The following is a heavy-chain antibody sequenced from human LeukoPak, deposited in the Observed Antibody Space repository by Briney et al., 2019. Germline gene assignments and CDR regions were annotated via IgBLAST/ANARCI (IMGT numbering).Heavy chain of an antibody. CDR2: INHSGST. Sequence: SETQSLTCAVYGGSFSGYYWSWIRQPPGKGLEWIGEINHSGSTNYIPSLKSRVTISVDTSKNQFSLKLSSVTAADTAVYYCARSYDFWSGYYADYWGQGTLVTVSS. CDR1: GGSFSGYY. D-gene: IGHD3-3*01. V-gene: IGHV4-34*01. CDR3: ARSYDFWSGYYADY. J-gene: IGHJ4*02.